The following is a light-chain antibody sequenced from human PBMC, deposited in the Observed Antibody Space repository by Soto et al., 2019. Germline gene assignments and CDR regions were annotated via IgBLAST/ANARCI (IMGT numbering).Light chain of an antibody. J-gene: IGKJ1*01. Sequence: EIVLTQSPGTLSLSPGERGTLSCRASQSVSSSYLAWYQQKPGQAPRLVVYGASSRATGVPDRFSASGSGTDFTLTISRLEPEDFAVYYCQQYAKAPLTFGQGTKVDIK. CDR1: QSVSSSY. V-gene: IGKV3-20*01. CDR2: GAS. CDR3: QQYAKAPLT.